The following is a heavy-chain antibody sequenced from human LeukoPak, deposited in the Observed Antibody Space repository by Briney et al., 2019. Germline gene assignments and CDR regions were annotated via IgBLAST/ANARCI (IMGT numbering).Heavy chain of an antibody. CDR3: ARGWTGGDFEY. Sequence: PSETLSLTCAVSGDRINSGGYHWSWIRQPPGKGLEWIGYMYQSGATYYSPSLKSRVAISPDTSNNQFSLRLTSVTAADTAVYFCARGWTGGDFEYWGQGILVTVSS. V-gene: IGHV4-30-2*01. CDR1: GDRINSGGYH. J-gene: IGHJ1*01. CDR2: MYQSGAT. D-gene: IGHD1-14*01.